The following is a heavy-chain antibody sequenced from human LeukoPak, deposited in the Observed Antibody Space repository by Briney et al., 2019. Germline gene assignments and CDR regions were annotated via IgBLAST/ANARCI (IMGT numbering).Heavy chain of an antibody. CDR3: ARAIKYYGSGTLMFDP. J-gene: IGHJ5*02. D-gene: IGHD3-10*01. CDR1: GGTFSSYA. V-gene: IGHV1-69*04. Sequence: GASVEVSCKASGGTFSSYAISWVRQAPGQGLEWMGRIIPILGIANYAQKFQGRVTITADKSTSTAYMELSSLRSEDTAVYYCARAIKYYGSGTLMFDPWGQGTLVTVSS. CDR2: IIPILGIA.